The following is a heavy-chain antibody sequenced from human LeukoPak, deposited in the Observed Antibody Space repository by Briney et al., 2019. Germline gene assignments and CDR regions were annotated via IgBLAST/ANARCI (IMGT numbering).Heavy chain of an antibody. V-gene: IGHV3-30*04. J-gene: IGHJ2*01. Sequence: PGKSLRLSCAVSGFTFSSFPFHWVRQAPGKGLEWVAAISTDGSYKYHGDSVKGRLTISRDTPMHTLYLQMNGLRPDDTAVYYCARSLIPGRWYFDLWGRGTLVTVSS. CDR1: GFTFSSFP. CDR3: ARSLIPGRWYFDL. D-gene: IGHD3-16*01. CDR2: ISTDGSYK.